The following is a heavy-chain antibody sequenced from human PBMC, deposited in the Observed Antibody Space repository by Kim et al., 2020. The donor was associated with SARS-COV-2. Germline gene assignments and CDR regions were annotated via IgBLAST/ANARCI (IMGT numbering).Heavy chain of an antibody. Sequence: SETLSLTCAVYGGSFSGYYWSWIRQPPGKGLEWIGEINHSGSTNYNPSLKSRVTISVDTSKNQFSLKLSPVTAADTAVYYCARGLYNWNTGVAFDIWGKGTMVTVSS. D-gene: IGHD1-20*01. CDR3: ARGLYNWNTGVAFDI. V-gene: IGHV4-34*01. J-gene: IGHJ3*02. CDR2: INHSGST. CDR1: GGSFSGYY.